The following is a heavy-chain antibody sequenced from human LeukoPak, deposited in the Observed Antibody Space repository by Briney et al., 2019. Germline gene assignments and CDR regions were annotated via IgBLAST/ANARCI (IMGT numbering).Heavy chain of an antibody. CDR3: ASWSIAFRLVDY. CDR2: ISASGST. D-gene: IGHD3-3*02. V-gene: IGHV4-61*02. Sequence: SETLSLTCTVSGGSINSATYYWSWFRQPAGKELEWIGRISASGSTNYSPSLKSRLTISVDTSKHQFSLKLSSVTATDTAVYYCASWSIAFRLVDYWGQGTLVTVSS. CDR1: GGSINSATYY. J-gene: IGHJ4*02.